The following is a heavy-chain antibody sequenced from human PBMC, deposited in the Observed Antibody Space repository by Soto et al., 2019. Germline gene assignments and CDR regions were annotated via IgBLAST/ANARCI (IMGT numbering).Heavy chain of an antibody. Sequence: QVQLVQSGAEVKKPGASVKVSCKASGYTFTSYDINWVRQATGQGLEWMGWMNPNSGNTGYAQKFQGRVTMTRNTSISTAYMELSSLRSEDTAVYYCARARSLRFLEWVYYYYMDVWGKGTTVTVSS. CDR1: GYTFTSYD. CDR3: ARARSLRFLEWVYYYYMDV. CDR2: MNPNSGNT. D-gene: IGHD3-3*01. V-gene: IGHV1-8*01. J-gene: IGHJ6*03.